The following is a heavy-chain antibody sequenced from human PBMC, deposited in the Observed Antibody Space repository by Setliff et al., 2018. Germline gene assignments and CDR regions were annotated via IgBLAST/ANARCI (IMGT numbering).Heavy chain of an antibody. D-gene: IGHD2-8*01. Sequence: SETLSLTCTVSGGSINSGVYYWGWIRQPPGKGLEWIGRIYHGGDTYYNASLKSRLTISVDTSKNQFSLKLTSVTSADTAVYFCARGGVLGTGDFDYWGQGTLVTVSS. CDR1: GGSINSGVYY. CDR3: ARGGVLGTGDFDY. CDR2: IYHGGDT. J-gene: IGHJ4*02. V-gene: IGHV4-39*07.